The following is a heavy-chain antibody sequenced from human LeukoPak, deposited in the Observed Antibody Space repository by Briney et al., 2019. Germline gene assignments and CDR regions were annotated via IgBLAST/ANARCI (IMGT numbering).Heavy chain of an antibody. J-gene: IGHJ4*02. CDR3: AKQSAGSAAWYSLHYDF. CDR2: VGGGGGT. Sequence: GGSLRLSCAASGFTLSSYAMTWVRQAPGRGLEWVSSVGGGGGTYYADSVKGRFTISRDNSKDTLYLQMNGLRAEDTAVYFCAKQSAGSAAWYSLHYDFWGQGTLVTVSS. D-gene: IGHD6-13*01. V-gene: IGHV3-23*01. CDR1: GFTLSSYA.